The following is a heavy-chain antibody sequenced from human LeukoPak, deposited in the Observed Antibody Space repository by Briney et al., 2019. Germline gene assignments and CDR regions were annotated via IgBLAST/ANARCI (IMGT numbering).Heavy chain of an antibody. CDR2: IYNSENT. V-gene: IGHV4-61*02. CDR1: GGSISSNSHY. Sequence: SETLSLTCTVSGGSISSNSHYWSWIRQPAGKGLEWIGRIYNSENTNYNPSLKSRVTISVDTSKNQFSLKLSSVTAADTAVYYCASMPATYNYYYYYMDVWGKGTTVTVPS. CDR3: ASMPATYNYYYYYMDV. D-gene: IGHD1-26*01. J-gene: IGHJ6*03.